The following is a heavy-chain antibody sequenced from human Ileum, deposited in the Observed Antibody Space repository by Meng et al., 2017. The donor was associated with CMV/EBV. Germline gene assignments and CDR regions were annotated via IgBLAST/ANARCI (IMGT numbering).Heavy chain of an antibody. CDR3: AGDFNYIYDY. CDR1: GYIFTNYI. CDR2: ISAYNGDT. D-gene: IGHD1-7*01. V-gene: IGHV1-18*01. Sequence: ASVKVSCKASGYIFTNYIISWVRQAPGQGLEWMGWISAYNGDTNYAQKFQGRVTMTTDTSTSTAYLDLGGLRSDDTAVYYCAGDFNYIYDYWGQGTLVTVSS. J-gene: IGHJ4*02.